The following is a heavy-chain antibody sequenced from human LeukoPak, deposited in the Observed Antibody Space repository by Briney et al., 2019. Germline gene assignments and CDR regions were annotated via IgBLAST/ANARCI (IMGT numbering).Heavy chain of an antibody. V-gene: IGHV4-59*01. D-gene: IGHD3-22*01. Sequence: SETLSLTCTVSGGSISSYYWSWIRQPPGKGLEWIGHIYYIGSNNQNPSLKSLVTISVDTPNNQFSLKLSSVTAADTAVYYCATHYYYDSSGPGGYYFDYWGQGTLVTVSS. CDR1: GGSISSYY. J-gene: IGHJ4*02. CDR3: ATHYYYDSSGPGGYYFDY. CDR2: IYYIGSN.